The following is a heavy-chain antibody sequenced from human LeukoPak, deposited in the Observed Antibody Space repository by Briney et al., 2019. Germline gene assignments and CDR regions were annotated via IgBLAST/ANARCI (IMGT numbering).Heavy chain of an antibody. Sequence: GGSLRLSCAASGFTFSRFWMIWIRQAPGKGLEWVANIRHDGSLKYYVDSVKGRFTISRDNSKNSLYLQMNSLRTEDTALYYCAKDRREWEPTYYFDYWGQGTLVTVSS. CDR3: AKDRREWEPTYYFDY. CDR2: IRHDGSLK. V-gene: IGHV3-7*05. J-gene: IGHJ4*02. CDR1: GFTFSRFW. D-gene: IGHD1-26*01.